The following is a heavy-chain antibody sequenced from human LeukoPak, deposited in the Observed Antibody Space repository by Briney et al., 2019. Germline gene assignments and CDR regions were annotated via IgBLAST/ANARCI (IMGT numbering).Heavy chain of an antibody. CDR3: ARDRGYCSGGSCYSVPGY. CDR2: ISSSSSHI. Sequence: PGGSLRLSCAASGFTFSSYSMNWVRQAPGKGLEWVSSISSSSSHIYYADSVKGRFTISRDNAKNSLYLQMNTLRAEDTAVYYCARDRGYCSGGSCYSVPGYWGQGTLVTVSS. J-gene: IGHJ4*02. V-gene: IGHV3-21*01. D-gene: IGHD2-15*01. CDR1: GFTFSSYS.